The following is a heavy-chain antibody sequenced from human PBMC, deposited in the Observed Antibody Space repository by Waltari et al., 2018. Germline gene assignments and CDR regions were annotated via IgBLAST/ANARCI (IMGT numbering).Heavy chain of an antibody. CDR2: INHSGST. V-gene: IGHV4-34*01. Sequence: QVLLQQWGAGLLKPSATLSLTCAVYGGSFSGYYWSWLRQPPGKGLGWIGEINHSGSTNDRPTLKSEVTRSVDKSKNQCSLKLSSVIAADTAGYYCARGGNAFDIWGQGRMVTVAS. CDR1: GGSFSGYY. CDR3: ARGGNAFDI. J-gene: IGHJ3*02.